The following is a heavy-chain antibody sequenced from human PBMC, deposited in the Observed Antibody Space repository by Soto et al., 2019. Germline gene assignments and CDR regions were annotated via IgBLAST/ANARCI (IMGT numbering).Heavy chain of an antibody. CDR1: GFTFSSYA. D-gene: IGHD2-2*01. J-gene: IGHJ4*02. V-gene: IGHV3-23*01. CDR2: ISGSGGST. CDR3: EKDSDLPAAGFDY. Sequence: GGSLRLSCAASGFTFSSYAMSWVRQAPGKGLEWVSAISGSGGSTYYADSVKGRFTISRDNSKNTLYLQMNSLRAEDTAVYYWEKDSDLPAAGFDYWGQGNLVTVSS.